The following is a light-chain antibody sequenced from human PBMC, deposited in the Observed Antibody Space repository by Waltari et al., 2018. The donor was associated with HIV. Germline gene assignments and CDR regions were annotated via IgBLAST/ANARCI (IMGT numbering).Light chain of an antibody. CDR3: QQYDNWPPT. V-gene: IGKV3-15*01. J-gene: IGKJ1*01. CDR2: GAS. CDR1: QSVSSK. Sequence: EIAMTQSPVTLSVSPGDRATLSCRASQSVSSKLAWYQQKPGQAPRLLIFGASTRATGIPARFSGSGSGTQFTLTINSLQSEDFAFYYCQQYDNWPPTFGQGTRVEIK.